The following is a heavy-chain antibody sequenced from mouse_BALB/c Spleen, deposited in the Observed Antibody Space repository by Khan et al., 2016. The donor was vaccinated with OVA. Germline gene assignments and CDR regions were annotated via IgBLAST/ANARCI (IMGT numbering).Heavy chain of an antibody. CDR3: AKWVSSTSVDATDFDY. V-gene: IGHV3-2*02. Sequence: EVQLQESGPGLVKPSQSLSLTCTVTGYSITSDYAWNWIRQFPGNKLEWMGYISYSGRTSYNPSLKSRISITRDTSKNQFFLQLNSVTTEDTATXYSAKWVSSTSVDATDFDYWGQGTTLTVSS. CDR2: ISYSGRT. J-gene: IGHJ2*01. D-gene: IGHD1-1*01. CDR1: GYSITSDYA.